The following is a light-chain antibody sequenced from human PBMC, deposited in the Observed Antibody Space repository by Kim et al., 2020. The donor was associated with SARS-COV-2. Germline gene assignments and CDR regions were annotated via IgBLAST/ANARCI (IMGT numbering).Light chain of an antibody. CDR3: QQYNAWRT. J-gene: IGKJ1*01. CDR2: GAS. Sequence: EIVMTQSPATLSVSPGERATLSCRASQSVGSDLAWFQQKPGLPPRLLIYGASSRATGIPARFSGSGSGTEFTLTISGLQSDDFAVYYYQQYNAWRTFGQGTKVDIK. V-gene: IGKV3-15*01. CDR1: QSVGSD.